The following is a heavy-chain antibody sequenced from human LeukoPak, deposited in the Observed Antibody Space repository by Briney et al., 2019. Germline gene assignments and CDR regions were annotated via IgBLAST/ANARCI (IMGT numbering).Heavy chain of an antibody. CDR1: GGSISSYY. CDR3: AREKQGYDSSGYQSYYMDV. V-gene: IGHV4-4*07. D-gene: IGHD3-22*01. Sequence: SETLSLTCTVSGGSISSYYWSWIRQPAGKGLEWIGRIYTSGSTNYNPSLKSRVTMSVDTSRNQFSLKLSSVTAADTAVYYCAREKQGYDSSGYQSYYMDVWGKGTTVTVSS. J-gene: IGHJ6*03. CDR2: IYTSGST.